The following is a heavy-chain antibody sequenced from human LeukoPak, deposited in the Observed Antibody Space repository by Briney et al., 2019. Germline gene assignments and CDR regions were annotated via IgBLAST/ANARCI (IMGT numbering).Heavy chain of an antibody. Sequence: PGGSLRLSCAASGFTVSSNYMSWVRQAPGKGLEWVSVIYSGGSTYYADSVKGRFTISRDNSKNTLYLQMNSLRAEDTAVYYCARTWFGESHNWFDPWGQATLVTVSS. CDR1: GFTVSSNY. CDR3: ARTWFGESHNWFDP. V-gene: IGHV3-53*01. CDR2: IYSGGST. J-gene: IGHJ5*02. D-gene: IGHD3-10*01.